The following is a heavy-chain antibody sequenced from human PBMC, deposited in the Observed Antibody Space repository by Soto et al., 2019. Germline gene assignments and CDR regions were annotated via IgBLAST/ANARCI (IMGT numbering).Heavy chain of an antibody. V-gene: IGHV2-5*02. CDR1: GFSLSTTGVG. J-gene: IGHJ4*02. Sequence: QITLKESGPTLVKPTQTLTLTCTFSGFSLSTTGVGVGWIRQPPGKALEWLALIYWDDDKRYSPSLKRRLTITKDTSKNEVVLTMTNMDPVDTGTYYCAHRLSSGYDDYWGQGILVTVSS. D-gene: IGHD5-12*01. CDR2: IYWDDDK. CDR3: AHRLSSGYDDY.